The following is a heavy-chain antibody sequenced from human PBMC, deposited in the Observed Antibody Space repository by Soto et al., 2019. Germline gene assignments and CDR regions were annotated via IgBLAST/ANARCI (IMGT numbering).Heavy chain of an antibody. Sequence: QAQLAQSGAEVKKPGASVKVSCKAFGYTFTSYYMHWVRQAPGQGLEWMGIINPSGGSTSYAQKFQGRVTMTRDTATSTVYMELSSLRSEDTAVYYCARDGLGYCSGGSCSSEYYFDYWGQGTLVTVSS. D-gene: IGHD2-15*01. CDR1: GYTFTSYY. CDR3: ARDGLGYCSGGSCSSEYYFDY. CDR2: INPSGGST. J-gene: IGHJ4*02. V-gene: IGHV1-46*01.